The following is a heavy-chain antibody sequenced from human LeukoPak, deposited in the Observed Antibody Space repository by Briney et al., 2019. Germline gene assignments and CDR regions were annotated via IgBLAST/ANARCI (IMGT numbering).Heavy chain of an antibody. J-gene: IGHJ4*02. D-gene: IGHD3-10*01. CDR2: IYYSGST. CDR1: GGSISSYY. V-gene: IGHV4-59*01. CDR3: AKGTSRESSHFDY. Sequence: SETLPLTCTVSGGSISSYYWSWIRQPPGKGLEWIGYIYYSGSTNYNPSLKSRVTISVDTSKNQFSLKLSSVTAADTAVYYCAKGTSRESSHFDYWGQGTLVTVSS.